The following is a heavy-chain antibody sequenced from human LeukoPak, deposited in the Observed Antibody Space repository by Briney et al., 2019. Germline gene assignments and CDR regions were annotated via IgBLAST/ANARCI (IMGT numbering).Heavy chain of an antibody. V-gene: IGHV3-23*01. D-gene: IGHD1-26*01. CDR3: AKPGGSGSYGDWYFDL. CDR1: GFTFSSFA. Sequence: PGGSLRLSCAASGFTFSSFAMTWVRQAPGKGPEWVSAISNGGGYTYYADSVKGRFTISRDNSMNTLYLQMNSLRAEDTAVYYCAKPGGSGSYGDWYFDLWGRGTLVTVSS. CDR2: ISNGGGYT. J-gene: IGHJ2*01.